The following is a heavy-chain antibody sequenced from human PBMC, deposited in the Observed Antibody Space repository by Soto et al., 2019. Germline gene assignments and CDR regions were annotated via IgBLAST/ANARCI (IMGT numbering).Heavy chain of an antibody. D-gene: IGHD1-1*01. CDR1: GGTFSSYA. CDR3: ARVVQLERSVFDY. V-gene: IGHV1-69*13. J-gene: IGHJ4*02. CDR2: IIPIFGTA. Sequence: ASVKVSCKASGGTFSSYAISWVRQAPGQGLEWMGGIIPIFGTANYAQKFQGRVTITADESTSTAYMELSSLRSEDTAVYYCARVVQLERSVFDYWGQGTLVTVSS.